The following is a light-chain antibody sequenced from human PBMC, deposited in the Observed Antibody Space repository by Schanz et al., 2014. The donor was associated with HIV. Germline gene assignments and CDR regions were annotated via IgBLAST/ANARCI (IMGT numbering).Light chain of an antibody. Sequence: EVVLTQSPATLSVSPGERATLSCRASQSVSHNFAWYQHKPGQAPRLLIYGTSTRAAGIPARFSGSVSGTEFTLTISSLQSEDFALYYCQQRSNWPPLTFGGGTKVEIK. J-gene: IGKJ4*01. V-gene: IGKV3-15*01. CDR3: QQRSNWPPLT. CDR2: GTS. CDR1: QSVSHN.